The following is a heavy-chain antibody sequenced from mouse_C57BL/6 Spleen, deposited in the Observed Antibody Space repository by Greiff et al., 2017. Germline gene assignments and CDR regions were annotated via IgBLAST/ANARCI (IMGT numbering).Heavy chain of an antibody. CDR1: GYTFTSYW. J-gene: IGHJ1*03. CDR3: ARGGVFWYFDV. Sequence: VQLQQPGAELVRPGSSVKLSCKASGYTFTSYWMDWVKQRPGQGLEWIGNIYPSDSETPYNQKFKDKATLTVDKSSSTAYMQLSSLTSEDSAVYYCARGGVFWYFDVWGTGTTVTVSS. CDR2: IYPSDSET. V-gene: IGHV1-61*01.